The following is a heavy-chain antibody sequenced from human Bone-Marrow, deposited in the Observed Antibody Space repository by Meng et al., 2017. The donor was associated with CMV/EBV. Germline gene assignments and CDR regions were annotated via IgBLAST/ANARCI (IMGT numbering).Heavy chain of an antibody. V-gene: IGHV4-34*01. Sequence: QVQLQQWGAGLFKHSETLSLTCGGDGGFFSGYYWSWIRQPPGKGLEWIGEINHSGSTNYNPSLKSRVTISVDTSKNQFSLKLSSVTAADTAVYYCARDIAVAGTGGRYFDYWGQGTLVTVSS. J-gene: IGHJ4*02. CDR3: ARDIAVAGTGGRYFDY. CDR2: INHSGST. D-gene: IGHD6-19*01. CDR1: GGFFSGYY.